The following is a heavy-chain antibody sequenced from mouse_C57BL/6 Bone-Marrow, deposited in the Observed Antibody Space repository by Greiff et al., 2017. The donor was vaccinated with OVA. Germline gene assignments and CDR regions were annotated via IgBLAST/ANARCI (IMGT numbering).Heavy chain of an antibody. J-gene: IGHJ2*01. D-gene: IGHD3-2*02. CDR3: ARGRGGDSSGRFDY. V-gene: IGHV1-52*01. CDR1: GYTFTSYW. Sequence: QVQLQQPGAELVRPGSSVKLSCKASGYTFTSYWMHWVKQRPIQGLEWIGNIDPSDSETHYNQKFKDKATLTVDKSSSTAYMQLSSLTSEDSAVYYCARGRGGDSSGRFDYWGQGTTLTVSS. CDR2: IDPSDSET.